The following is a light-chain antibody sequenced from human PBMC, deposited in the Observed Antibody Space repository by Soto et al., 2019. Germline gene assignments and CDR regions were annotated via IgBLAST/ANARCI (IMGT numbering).Light chain of an antibody. Sequence: QSVLTQSPSASASLGASVKLTCTLSSGHSSYAIAWHQQQPEKGPRYLMKLNSDGSHSKGDGIPDRFSGSRSGAERYLTISSLQSEDEADYYCQTWGTGPVVFGGGTKLTVL. J-gene: IGLJ2*01. CDR3: QTWGTGPVV. V-gene: IGLV4-69*01. CDR1: SGHSSYA. CDR2: LNSDGSH.